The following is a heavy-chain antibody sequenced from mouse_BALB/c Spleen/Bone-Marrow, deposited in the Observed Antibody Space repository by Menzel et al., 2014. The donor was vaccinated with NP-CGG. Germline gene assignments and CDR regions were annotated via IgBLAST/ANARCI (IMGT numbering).Heavy chain of an antibody. CDR3: AKNGYGGGAWFAY. V-gene: IGHV2-5*01. D-gene: IGHD2-2*01. J-gene: IGHJ3*01. CDR2: IWRGGNT. CDR1: GFSLTTYG. Sequence: VQRVESGPGLVQPSQSLSITCTVSGFSLTTYGVNWIRQSPGKGLEWLGVIWRGGNTDYNATFMSRLTITKDNSKSQVFFKMNSLQADDTAIYYCAKNGYGGGAWFAYWGQGTLVTVSA.